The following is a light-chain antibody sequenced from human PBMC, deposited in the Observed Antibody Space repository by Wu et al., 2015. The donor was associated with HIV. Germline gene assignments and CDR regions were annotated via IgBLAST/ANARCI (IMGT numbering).Light chain of an antibody. CDR1: QTVSSNY. Sequence: EIVMTQSPATLSVSPGERATLSCRASQTVSSNYLAWYQQKLGQAPRLLIYGASSRATGIPDRFSGSGSGTDFTLTISRLEPEDFAVYYCQQYGSSPFTFGPGTKVDIK. J-gene: IGKJ3*01. V-gene: IGKV3-20*01. CDR3: QQYGSSPFT. CDR2: GAS.